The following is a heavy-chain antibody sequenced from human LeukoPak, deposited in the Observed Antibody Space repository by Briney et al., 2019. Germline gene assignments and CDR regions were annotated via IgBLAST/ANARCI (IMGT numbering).Heavy chain of an antibody. V-gene: IGHV3-33*06. CDR3: AKVVQYTASTGTGLDY. CDR2: IWYDGSYK. CDR1: GFTFSNYG. Sequence: GGSLRLSCAASGFTFSNYGMHWVRQAPGKGLDWVAVIWYDGSYKYYADSVKGRFTISRDNSKNTLYLQMNSLRAEDTAIYYCAKVVQYTASTGTGLDYWGQGTLVTVSS. D-gene: IGHD6-13*01. J-gene: IGHJ4*02.